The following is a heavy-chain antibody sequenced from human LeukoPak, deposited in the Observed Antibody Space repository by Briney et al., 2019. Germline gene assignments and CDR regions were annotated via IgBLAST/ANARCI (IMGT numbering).Heavy chain of an antibody. CDR3: ARVGSSSSDYYYFYYMDV. D-gene: IGHD6-6*01. J-gene: IGHJ6*03. Sequence: PSETLSLTCSVSGGSISSYHWSWIRQPPGSGLEWIGYIYYSGTTNYNPSLKSRVTISVDSSKNQFSLKLNSVTAADTAVYYCARVGSSSSDYYYFYYMDVWGKGTTVTVSS. CDR2: IYYSGTT. V-gene: IGHV4-59*01. CDR1: GGSISSYH.